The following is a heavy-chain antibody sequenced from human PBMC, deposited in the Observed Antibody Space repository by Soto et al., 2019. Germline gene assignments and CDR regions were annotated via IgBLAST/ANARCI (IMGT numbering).Heavy chain of an antibody. CDR3: ARGLRITIFGVGSAFDI. Sequence: SETLSLTCAVSGGSISSSNWWSWVRQPPGKGLEWIGEIYHSGSTNYNPSLKSRVTISVDKSKNQFSLKLSSVTAADTAVYYCARGLRITIFGVGSAFDIWGQSTMVTVSS. D-gene: IGHD3-3*01. CDR1: GGSISSSNW. J-gene: IGHJ3*02. V-gene: IGHV4-4*02. CDR2: IYHSGST.